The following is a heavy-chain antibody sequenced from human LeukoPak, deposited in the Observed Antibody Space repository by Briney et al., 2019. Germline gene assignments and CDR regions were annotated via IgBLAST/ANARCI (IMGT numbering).Heavy chain of an antibody. CDR1: GGSFSGYY. V-gene: IGHV4-34*01. Sequence: SETLSLTCAVYGGSFSGYYWSWIRQPPGKGLEWIGEINHSGSTDYNPSLKSRVTISVDTSKNQFSLKLSSVTAADTAVYYCARVGSFEARFDPWGQGTLVTVSS. CDR3: ARVGSFEARFDP. D-gene: IGHD3-9*01. J-gene: IGHJ5*02. CDR2: INHSGST.